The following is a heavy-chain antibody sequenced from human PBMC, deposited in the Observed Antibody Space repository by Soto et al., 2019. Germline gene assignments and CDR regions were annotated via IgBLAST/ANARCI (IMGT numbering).Heavy chain of an antibody. Sequence: QVQLQESGPGLVKPSQTLSLTCTVSGGSISSGGYYWSWIRQHPGKGLEWIGYIYYSGSTYYNPSLKSRVTISVDTSKNQFSLQLSSLTAADTAVYYCATKWLRYSSSWYYGMDVWGQGTTVTVSS. CDR2: IYYSGST. J-gene: IGHJ6*02. CDR1: GGSISSGGYY. CDR3: ATKWLRYSSSWYYGMDV. V-gene: IGHV4-31*03. D-gene: IGHD6-13*01.